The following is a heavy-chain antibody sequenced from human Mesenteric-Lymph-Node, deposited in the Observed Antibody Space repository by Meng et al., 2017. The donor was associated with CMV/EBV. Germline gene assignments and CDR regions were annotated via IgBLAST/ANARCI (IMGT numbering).Heavy chain of an antibody. CDR3: TASYFYGSGNYNQRGYYYYGMDV. CDR2: IKSKTDGGTT. D-gene: IGHD3-10*01. Sequence: GESLKISCAASGFTFNIAWMTWVRQAPGKGLEWVGRIKSKTDGGTTDSAAPVKGRFTISRDDSKNTLYLRMNSLKAEDTAVYYCTASYFYGSGNYNQRGYYYYGMDVWGRGTTVTVSS. V-gene: IGHV3-15*01. CDR1: GFTFNIAW. J-gene: IGHJ6*02.